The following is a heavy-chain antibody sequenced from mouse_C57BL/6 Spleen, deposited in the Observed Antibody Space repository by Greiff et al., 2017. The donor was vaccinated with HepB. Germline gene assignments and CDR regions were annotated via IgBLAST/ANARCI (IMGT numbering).Heavy chain of an antibody. Sequence: VQLQQSGAELARPGASVKMSCKASGYTFTSYTMHWVKQRPGQGLEWIGYINPSSGYTKYNQKFKDKATLTADKSSSIAYMQLSSLTSEDSAVYYCARSPSITTVVAGDYWGQGTTLTVSS. CDR3: ARSPSITTVVAGDY. CDR1: GYTFTSYT. CDR2: INPSSGYT. J-gene: IGHJ2*01. V-gene: IGHV1-4*01. D-gene: IGHD1-1*01.